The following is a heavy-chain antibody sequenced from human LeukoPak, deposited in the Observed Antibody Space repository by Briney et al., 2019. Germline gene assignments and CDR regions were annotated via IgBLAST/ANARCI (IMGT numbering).Heavy chain of an antibody. CDR2: ISSSSSYI. J-gene: IGHJ4*02. D-gene: IGHD2-21*01. CDR3: ARDEGPGCSFDY. V-gene: IGHV3-21*01. Sequence: GGSLRLSCAASGFTFSSYSMNWVRQAPGKGLEWVSSISSSSSYIYYADSVKGRFTISRDNAKNSLYLQMNSLRAEDTAVYYCARDEGPGCSFDYWGQGTLVTVSS. CDR1: GFTFSSYS.